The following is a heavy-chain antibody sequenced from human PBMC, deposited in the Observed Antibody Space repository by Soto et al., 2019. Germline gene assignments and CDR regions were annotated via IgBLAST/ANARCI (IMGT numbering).Heavy chain of an antibody. CDR1: GGSFSGYY. J-gene: IGHJ6*03. CDR3: ASSLDRDLYYYMDV. D-gene: IGHD3-9*01. V-gene: IGHV4-34*01. Sequence: SETLSLTCAVYGGSFSGYYWSWIRQPPGKGLEWIGEINHSGSTNYNPSLKSRVTISVDTSKNQFSLKLSSVTAADTAVYYCASSLDRDLYYYMDVWGKGTTVTVSS. CDR2: INHSGST.